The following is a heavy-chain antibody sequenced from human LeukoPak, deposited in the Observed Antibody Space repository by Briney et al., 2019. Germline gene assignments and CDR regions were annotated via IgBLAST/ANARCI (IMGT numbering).Heavy chain of an antibody. D-gene: IGHD5-12*01. V-gene: IGHV4-39*07. CDR2: IDYSGST. J-gene: IGHJ4*02. CDR1: GGSIISTTYY. Sequence: SETLSLTCTVSGGSIISTTYYWDWIRQPPGEGLEWIGSIDYSGSTYYNPSLKSRVTISVDTSKNQFSLKLSSVTAADTAVYYCARGGYSGYDPFDYWGQGTLVTVSS. CDR3: ARGGYSGYDPFDY.